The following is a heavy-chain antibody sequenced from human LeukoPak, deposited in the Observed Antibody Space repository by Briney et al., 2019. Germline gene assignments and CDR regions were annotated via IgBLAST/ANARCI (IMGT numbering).Heavy chain of an antibody. CDR1: GGSFSGYY. V-gene: IGHV4-34*01. Sequence: SETLSLTCAVYGGSFSGYYWSWIRQPPGKGLEWIGEINHSGSTNYNPSLKSRVTISVDTSKNQFSLKLSSVTAADTAMYYCAKSGGSGLIDYWGQGTLVTVSS. D-gene: IGHD6-25*01. CDR2: INHSGST. CDR3: AKSGGSGLIDY. J-gene: IGHJ4*02.